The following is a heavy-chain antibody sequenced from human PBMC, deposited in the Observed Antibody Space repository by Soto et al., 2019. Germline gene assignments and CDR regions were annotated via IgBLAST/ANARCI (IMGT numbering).Heavy chain of an antibody. V-gene: IGHV3-73*02. CDR2: IRSKSKTYAT. D-gene: IGHD2-21*02. Sequence: EVQLVESGGGLVQPGGSLKLSCAASGFIFSDSAVHWVRQAPEKGLEWIARIRSKSKTYATAYVASVQGRVTVSRDDSKNTAYLEMNSLKTEDTAIYYCTRLEESGCAGYDCYSGFDPWGPGTPVTVSS. J-gene: IGHJ5*02. CDR3: TRLEESGCAGYDCYSGFDP. CDR1: GFIFSDSA.